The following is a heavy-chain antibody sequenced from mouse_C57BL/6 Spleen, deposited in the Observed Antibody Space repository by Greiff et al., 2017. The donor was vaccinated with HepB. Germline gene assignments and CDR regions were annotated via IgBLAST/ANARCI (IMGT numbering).Heavy chain of an antibody. CDR3: ARRGGGRYHHGSKVDFDV. J-gene: IGHJ1*03. CDR2: ILPGSGST. CDR1: GYTFTGYW. V-gene: IGHV1-9*01. Sequence: QVQLQQSGAELMKPGASVKLSCKATGYTFTGYWIEWVKQRPGHGLEWIGEILPGSGSTNYNEKFKGKATFTADTSSNTAYMQLSSLTTEDSAIYYCARRGGGRYHHGSKVDFDVWGTGTTVTVSS. D-gene: IGHD1-1*01.